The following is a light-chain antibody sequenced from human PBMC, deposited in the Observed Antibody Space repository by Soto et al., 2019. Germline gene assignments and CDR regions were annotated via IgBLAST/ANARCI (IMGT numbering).Light chain of an antibody. Sequence: EILLTQSPGTLSLSPGERATLSCRASQSVSSSYLSWYQLKPGQAPRLLIYGASSRATGIPDRFSGSGYGTDFTLTISRLEPEDFAVYYCQQYGYSFRAFGQGTKVEL. V-gene: IGKV3-20*01. CDR2: GAS. CDR3: QQYGYSFRA. J-gene: IGKJ1*01. CDR1: QSVSSSY.